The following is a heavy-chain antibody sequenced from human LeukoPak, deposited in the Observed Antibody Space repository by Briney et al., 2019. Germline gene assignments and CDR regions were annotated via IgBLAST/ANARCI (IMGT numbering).Heavy chain of an antibody. CDR2: INAGNGNT. V-gene: IGHV1-3*01. CDR1: GYTFTSYA. CDR3: ARPLSGIAHYDAFDI. D-gene: IGHD6-13*01. J-gene: IGHJ3*02. Sequence: ASVKVSCKASGYTFTSYAMHWVRQAPGKRLEWLGWINAGNGNTKYSQKFQGRVTITRDTSASTAYMELSSLRSEDTAVYYCARPLSGIAHYDAFDIWGQGTMVTVSS.